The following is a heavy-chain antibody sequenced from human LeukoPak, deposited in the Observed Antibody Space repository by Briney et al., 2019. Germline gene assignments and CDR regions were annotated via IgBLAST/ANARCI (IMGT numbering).Heavy chain of an antibody. V-gene: IGHV4-59*01. J-gene: IGHJ4*02. CDR2: IYYSGST. CDR3: ARGAAAGDY. D-gene: IGHD6-25*01. CDR1: GGSISSYY. Sequence: SETLSLTCTVSGGSISSYYWSWIRQPPGKGLEWIGYIYYSGSTNSNSALKSRVTISVDTSKNQFSLKLSSVTAADTAVYYCARGAAAGDYWGQGTLVTVSS.